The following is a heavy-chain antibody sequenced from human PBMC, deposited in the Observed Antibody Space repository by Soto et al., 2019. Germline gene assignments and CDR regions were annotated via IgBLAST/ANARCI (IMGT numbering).Heavy chain of an antibody. V-gene: IGHV1-8*01. CDR2: MNPNSGNT. J-gene: IGHJ6*02. D-gene: IGHD6-13*01. CDR3: ASIRYSRSWYMRAAYYFGMDV. Sequence: ASVKVSCKASGYTFTSYDINWVRQATGQGLEWMGWMNPNSGNTGYAQKFQGRVTMTRNTSISTAYMELSSLRSEDTAVYYCASIRYSRSWYMRAAYYFGMDVWGQGTTVTVSS. CDR1: GYTFTSYD.